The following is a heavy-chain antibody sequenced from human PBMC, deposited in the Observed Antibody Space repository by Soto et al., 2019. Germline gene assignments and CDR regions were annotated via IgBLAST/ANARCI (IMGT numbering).Heavy chain of an antibody. CDR1: GGSFSGYY. CDR2: INHSGST. V-gene: IGHV4-34*01. J-gene: IGHJ4*02. Sequence: PSETLSLTCAVYGGSFSGYYWSWIRQPPGKGLEWIGEINHSGSTNYNPSLKSRVTISVDTSTNQFSLKLSSVTAADTAVYYCARGPYDFWSGYPSSPFDYWGQGTLVTVSS. CDR3: ARGPYDFWSGYPSSPFDY. D-gene: IGHD3-3*01.